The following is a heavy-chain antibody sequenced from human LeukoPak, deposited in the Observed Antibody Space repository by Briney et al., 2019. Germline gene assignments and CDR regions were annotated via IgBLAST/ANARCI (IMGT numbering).Heavy chain of an antibody. CDR2: ISSSSSTI. J-gene: IGHJ4*02. Sequence: GGSLRLSCAASGFTFSSYSMNWVRQAPGKGLEWVSYISSSSSTIYYADSVKGRFTISRDNAKNSLYLQMNSLRAEDTAVYYCAGDQYSRMVAAPFDYWGQGTLVTVSS. CDR1: GFTFSSYS. CDR3: AGDQYSRMVAAPFDY. V-gene: IGHV3-48*01. D-gene: IGHD2-15*01.